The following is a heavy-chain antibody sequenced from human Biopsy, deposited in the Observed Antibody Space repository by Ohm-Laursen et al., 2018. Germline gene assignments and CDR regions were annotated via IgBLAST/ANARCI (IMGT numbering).Heavy chain of an antibody. CDR1: GDSISSYY. Sequence: GTLSLTWTVSGDSISSYYWSWIRQPPGKGLQWIGYVYYTGSTDYNPSLQSRVTISVDTSKNHFSLRLRSVTPADTAIYYCARDRGYYSDRAVPGYFDLWGRGTLVTVSS. D-gene: IGHD3-22*01. J-gene: IGHJ2*01. CDR3: ARDRGYYSDRAVPGYFDL. V-gene: IGHV4-59*01. CDR2: VYYTGST.